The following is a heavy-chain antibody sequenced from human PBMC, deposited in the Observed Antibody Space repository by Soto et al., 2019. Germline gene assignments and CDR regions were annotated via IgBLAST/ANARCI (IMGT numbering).Heavy chain of an antibody. V-gene: IGHV3-7*01. CDR2: IKQDGSEK. J-gene: IGHJ4*02. CDR3: AGLTGDGLDY. Sequence: EVQLVESGGGLVQPGGCLRLSCAASGFTFSSYWMSWVRQAPGKGLEWVANIKQDGSEKYYVDSVKGRFTISRDNAKNSLYLQMNSLRAEDPVVYYCAGLTGDGLDYWGEGTLVTVSA. D-gene: IGHD7-27*01. CDR1: GFTFSSYW.